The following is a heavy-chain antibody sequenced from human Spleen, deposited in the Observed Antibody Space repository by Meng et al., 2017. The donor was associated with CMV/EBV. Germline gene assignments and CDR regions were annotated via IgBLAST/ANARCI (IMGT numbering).Heavy chain of an antibody. J-gene: IGHJ4*02. CDR1: GFSFSDYY. D-gene: IGHD4-17*01. CDR2: ISKNGETR. CDR3: ARVDRLTVTTDFDY. V-gene: IGHV3-11*04. Sequence: GESLKISCAASGFSFSDYYMTWIRRAPGKGLEWVSYISKNGETRYYADSVKGRFTISRDNAKNSLYLQINGLRAEDTAIYYCARVDRLTVTTDFDYWGQGTLVTVFS.